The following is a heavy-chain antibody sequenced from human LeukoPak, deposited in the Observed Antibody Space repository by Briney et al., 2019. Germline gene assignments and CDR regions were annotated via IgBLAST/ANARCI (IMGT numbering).Heavy chain of an antibody. D-gene: IGHD6-13*01. CDR2: IYHSGST. Sequence: SETLSLTCSVSGYSISSGYYWGWIRQSPGKGLEWIGSIYHSGSTYHNPSLKSRVTISLDTSKNHFSLKLSSVTAADTAIYYCAGDRNSITWFFYWGQGTLVTVSS. J-gene: IGHJ4*02. CDR3: AGDRNSITWFFY. V-gene: IGHV4-38-2*02. CDR1: GYSISSGYY.